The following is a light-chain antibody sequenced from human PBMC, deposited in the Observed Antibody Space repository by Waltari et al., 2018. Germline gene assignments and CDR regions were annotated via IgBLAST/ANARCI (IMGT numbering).Light chain of an antibody. V-gene: IGLV3-25*03. J-gene: IGLJ2*01. CDR2: RNT. Sequence: QQESGQAPVVVIRRNTGRPSGILERFSASDSGTTGTLVISGVQADDEADYYCQSADDTGDHVLFGGGTKLTVL. CDR3: QSADDTGDHVL.